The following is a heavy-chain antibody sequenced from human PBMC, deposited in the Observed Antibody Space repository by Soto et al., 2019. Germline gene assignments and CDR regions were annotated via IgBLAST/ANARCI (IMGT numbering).Heavy chain of an antibody. V-gene: IGHV4-30-4*01. Sequence: QLQLRESGPGLVKPSETLSLTCTVSGGSISGGVGGLYYWSWIRQPPGKGLEWIGYIYDSGSTYYNPSLKSRVSISVDTSQHQFPLRLSSVTAADTAVYYCAREVIPLTTDWYFDLWGRGTLVTVSP. CDR3: AREVIPLTTDWYFDL. J-gene: IGHJ2*01. CDR1: GGSISGGVGGLYY. CDR2: IYDSGST. D-gene: IGHD4-17*01.